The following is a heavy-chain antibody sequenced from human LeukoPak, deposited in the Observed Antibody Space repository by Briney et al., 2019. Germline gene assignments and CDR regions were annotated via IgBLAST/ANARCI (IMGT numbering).Heavy chain of an antibody. CDR2: IYWDDDN. J-gene: IGHJ5*02. CDR3: ARSTMVTRAFDP. D-gene: IGHD4-17*01. CDR1: GFSINSSGEG. Sequence: TGPMLVKPTPTPTLTCSLSGFSINSSGEGVGWNRQPPVNALEWLALIYWDDDNRYSPSLTSRLTITKDTSRNHVVLTLSNVQTVDTGTYDCARSTMVTRAFDPWGQGTLVTVSS. V-gene: IGHV2-5*02.